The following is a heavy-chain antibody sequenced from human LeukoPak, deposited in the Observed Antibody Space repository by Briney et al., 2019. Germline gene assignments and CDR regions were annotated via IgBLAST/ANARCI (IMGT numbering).Heavy chain of an antibody. D-gene: IGHD2-2*01. CDR2: IYYSGST. J-gene: IGHJ6*03. Sequence: PSETLSLTCTVSGGSISSYYWGWIRQPPGKGLEWIGSIYYSGSTYYNPSLKSRVTISVDTSKNQFSLKLSSVTAADTAVYYCARHSKGRYCSSTSCYRGYYMDVWGKGTTVTISS. CDR1: GGSISSYY. CDR3: ARHSKGRYCSSTSCYRGYYMDV. V-gene: IGHV4-39*01.